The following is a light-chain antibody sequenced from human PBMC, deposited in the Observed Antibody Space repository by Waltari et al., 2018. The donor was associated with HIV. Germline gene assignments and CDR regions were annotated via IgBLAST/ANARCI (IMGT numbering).Light chain of an antibody. CDR2: RDT. CDR1: VLSRQD. CDR3: QSGDNSGPHVV. V-gene: IGLV3-25*03. Sequence: SYELTQPPSLSVSPGQTAGITCSGDVLSRQDSYWYRQKPGQAPVMVMYRDTGRPSGIPGRFSGSKSGTTVTLTIGGVQAEDEADYYCQSGDNSGPHVVFGGGTTLTVL. J-gene: IGLJ2*01.